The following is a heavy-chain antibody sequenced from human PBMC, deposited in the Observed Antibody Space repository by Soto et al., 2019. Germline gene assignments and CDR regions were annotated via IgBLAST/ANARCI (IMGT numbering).Heavy chain of an antibody. J-gene: IGHJ6*02. Sequence: QVQLVESGGGLVKPGGSLRLSCAASNFIFSDYYLSWIRQAPGKGLGWVSYISNSGTTVYYADSVKGRFTISRDNAKKSLYLQMNSLRAEDTAVYYCARDTLPTDFGLGWDVWGQGTTVTVSS. V-gene: IGHV3-11*01. CDR1: NFIFSDYY. CDR3: ARDTLPTDFGLGWDV. D-gene: IGHD4-17*01. CDR2: ISNSGTTV.